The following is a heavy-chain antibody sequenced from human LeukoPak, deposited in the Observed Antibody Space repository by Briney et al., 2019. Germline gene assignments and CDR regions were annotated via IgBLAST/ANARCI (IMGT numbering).Heavy chain of an antibody. J-gene: IGHJ4*02. D-gene: IGHD2-15*01. CDR1: GFTFSSYS. CDR3: SRVGYCSGGSCYSPVYC. Sequence: GGSLRLSCAASGFTFSSYSMNWVRQAPGKGLEWVSSISSSSSYIYYADSVKGRFTISRDNAKNSLYLEMNSLRAVDTAVDYCSRVGYCSGGSCYSPVYCRGQGGLVSDSS. CDR2: ISSSSSYI. V-gene: IGHV3-21*01.